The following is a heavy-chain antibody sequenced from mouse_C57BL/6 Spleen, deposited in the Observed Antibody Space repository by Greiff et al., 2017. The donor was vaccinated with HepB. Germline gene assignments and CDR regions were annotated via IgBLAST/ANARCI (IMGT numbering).Heavy chain of an antibody. CDR2: INYDGSST. CDR3: ARALYYGEAMDY. V-gene: IGHV5-16*01. D-gene: IGHD2-13*01. Sequence: EVKLVESEGGLVQPGSSMKLSCTASGFTFSDYYMAWVRQVPEKGLEWVANINYDGSSTYYLDSLKSRFIISRDNAKNILYLQMSSLKSEDTATYYCARALYYGEAMDYWGQGTSVTVSS. CDR1: GFTFSDYY. J-gene: IGHJ4*01.